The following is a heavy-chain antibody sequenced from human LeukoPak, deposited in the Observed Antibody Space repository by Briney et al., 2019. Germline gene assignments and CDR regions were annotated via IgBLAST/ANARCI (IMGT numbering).Heavy chain of an antibody. CDR2: INPNNDGT. CDR1: VYTFTNYY. CDR3: ARVFFYGGNSVPFDY. J-gene: IGHJ4*02. D-gene: IGHD4-23*01. Sequence: ASVTVSCTASVYTFTNYYMHWVRQAPGQGLEWMGWINPNNDGTNYAAQKFQGRVTMTRDTSISTAYMELSSLTSDDTAVYYCARVFFYGGNSVPFDYWGQGTLVTVSS. V-gene: IGHV1-2*02.